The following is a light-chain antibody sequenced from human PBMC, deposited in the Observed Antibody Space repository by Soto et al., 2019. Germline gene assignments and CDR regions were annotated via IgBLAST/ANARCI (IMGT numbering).Light chain of an antibody. CDR1: QSVSSNF. J-gene: IGKJ3*01. Sequence: EIVLTQSPGTLSLSPGEGATLSCRASQSVSSNFLAWYQQKPGQAPRLLIYAASSRATGISDRFSGSGSETDFTFTIRRLEPEDFAVYYCQQYGSSPFTFGPGIKVDLK. CDR3: QQYGSSPFT. CDR2: AAS. V-gene: IGKV3-20*01.